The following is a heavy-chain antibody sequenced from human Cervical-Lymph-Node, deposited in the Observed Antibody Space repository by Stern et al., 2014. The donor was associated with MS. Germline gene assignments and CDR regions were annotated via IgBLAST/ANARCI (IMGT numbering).Heavy chain of an antibody. CDR2: IIPIFGTA. D-gene: IGHD5-24*01. CDR3: ARGLSDGYNAEFDY. CDR1: GGTFSSYA. J-gene: IGHJ4*02. Sequence: GQLGQSGAEVKKPGSSVKVSCKASGGTFSSYAISWVRQAPGQGLEWMGGIIPIFGTANDAQKFQGRVTITADESTSTAYMELSSLRSEDTAVYYCARGLSDGYNAEFDYWGQGTLVTVSS. V-gene: IGHV1-69*01.